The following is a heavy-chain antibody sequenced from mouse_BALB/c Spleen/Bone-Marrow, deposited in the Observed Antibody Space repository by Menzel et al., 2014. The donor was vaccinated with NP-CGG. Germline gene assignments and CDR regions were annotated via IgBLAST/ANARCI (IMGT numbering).Heavy chain of an antibody. Sequence: QVQLQQSGAELVKPGASVKLSCKASGYTFTSYYMYWVKQRPGQGLEWIGEINPSNGGTNFNEKFKSKATLTVDKSSSTAYMQLSSLTSEDSAVYYCTRGGCLAMDHWGQGTSVTVTS. CDR1: GYTFTSYY. CDR2: INPSNGGT. V-gene: IGHV1S81*02. J-gene: IGHJ4*01. CDR3: TRGGCLAMDH.